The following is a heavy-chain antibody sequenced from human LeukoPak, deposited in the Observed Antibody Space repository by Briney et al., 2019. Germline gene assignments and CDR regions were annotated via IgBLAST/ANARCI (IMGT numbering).Heavy chain of an antibody. CDR3: ASGDYRGQGY. V-gene: IGHV4-4*07. D-gene: IGHD4-17*01. CDR1: GGSISTYY. CDR2: IYTSGST. Sequence: SETLSLTCTVSGGSISTYYWTWIRQPSVKGLEWIGRIYTSGSTNYNPSLKSRVTMSVDTSKNQFSLKLSSVTAAETAVYYCASGDYRGQGYWGQGTLVTVSS. J-gene: IGHJ4*02.